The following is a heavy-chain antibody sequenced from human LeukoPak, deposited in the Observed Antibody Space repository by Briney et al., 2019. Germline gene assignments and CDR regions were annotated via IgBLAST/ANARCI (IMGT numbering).Heavy chain of an antibody. J-gene: IGHJ3*02. CDR3: AKDRRYDFWSAADAFDI. CDR1: EFSVSSTY. CDR2: IYIAGTT. D-gene: IGHD3-3*01. V-gene: IGHV3-53*05. Sequence: GGSLRLSCAASEFSVSSTYMSWVRQAPGKGLEWVSIIYIAGTTYYADSVKGRFTISRDNPKNTLYLQMNSLRAEDTAVYYCAKDRRYDFWSAADAFDIWGQGTMVTVSS.